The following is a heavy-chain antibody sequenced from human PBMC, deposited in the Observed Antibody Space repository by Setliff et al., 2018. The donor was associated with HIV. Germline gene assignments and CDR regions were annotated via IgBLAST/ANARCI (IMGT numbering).Heavy chain of an antibody. CDR3: ARPHYYDSNGYYQAFDN. Sequence: LRLSCEASGFTFSDYSMNWVRQAPGKGLEWISYISSISTTTHYADSVKGRFTIARDNAKDSLYLQMNSLRAEDTAVYFCARPHYYDSNGYYQAFDNWGQGTPVTVSS. V-gene: IGHV3-48*01. J-gene: IGHJ4*02. CDR2: ISSISTTT. D-gene: IGHD3-22*01. CDR1: GFTFSDYS.